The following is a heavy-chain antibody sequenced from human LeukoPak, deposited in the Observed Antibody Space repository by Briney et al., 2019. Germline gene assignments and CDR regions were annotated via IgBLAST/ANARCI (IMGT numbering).Heavy chain of an antibody. D-gene: IGHD3-3*01. CDR3: ARGGLRFLEWIDY. CDR1: GFTFSSYA. Sequence: GSLRLSCAASGFTFSSYAMHWVRQAPGKGLEWIGEINHSGSTNYNPSLKSRVTISVDTSKNQFSLKLSSVTAADTAVYYCARGGLRFLEWIDYWGQGTLVTVSS. V-gene: IGHV4-34*01. CDR2: INHSGST. J-gene: IGHJ4*02.